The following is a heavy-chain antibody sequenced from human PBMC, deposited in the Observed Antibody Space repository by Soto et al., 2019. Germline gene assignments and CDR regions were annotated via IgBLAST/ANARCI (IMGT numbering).Heavy chain of an antibody. CDR3: AIISGWYFVGFDI. D-gene: IGHD6-19*01. V-gene: IGHV1-8*01. Sequence: ASVKVSCTASGYAFTSYDINWVRQATGQGLEWMGWMNPNSGNTGYAQNFQGRVTMTRDTSINTAYMELSSLRSDDTAVYFCAIISGWYFVGFDIWGQGTMVTVSS. J-gene: IGHJ3*02. CDR1: GYAFTSYD. CDR2: MNPNSGNT.